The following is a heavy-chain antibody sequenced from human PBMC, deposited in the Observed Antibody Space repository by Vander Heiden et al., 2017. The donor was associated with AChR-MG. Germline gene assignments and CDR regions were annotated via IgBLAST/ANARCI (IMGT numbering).Heavy chain of an antibody. CDR2: FSGGGGDT. J-gene: IGHJ4*02. CDR1: GFTFSTYA. CDR3: AKGEQFESRLGY. Sequence: EVQLLESGGGLVQPGGSLTLSCAASGFTFSTYAMYWVRQAPGKGLEWVSAFSGGGGDTYYADSVKGRFTISRDNSKNTLYLQMNSLRAEDTAVYYCAKGEQFESRLGYWGQGTLVTVSS. D-gene: IGHD6-6*01. V-gene: IGHV3-23*01.